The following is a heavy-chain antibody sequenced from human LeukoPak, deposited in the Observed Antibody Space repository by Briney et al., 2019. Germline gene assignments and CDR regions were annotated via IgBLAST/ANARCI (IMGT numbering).Heavy chain of an antibody. Sequence: PSETLSLTCTVSGGSISSYYWSWIRQPAGKGLEWIGRIYTSGSTNYNPSLKSRVTMSVDTSKNQFSLKLSSVTAADTAVYCCARGVVPAAMPSYYYYGMDVWGQGTTVTVSS. J-gene: IGHJ6*02. CDR2: IYTSGST. CDR3: ARGVVPAAMPSYYYYGMDV. V-gene: IGHV4-4*07. D-gene: IGHD2-2*01. CDR1: GGSISSYY.